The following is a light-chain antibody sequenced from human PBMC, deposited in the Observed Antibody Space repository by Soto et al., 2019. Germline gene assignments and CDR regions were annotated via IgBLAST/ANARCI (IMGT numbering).Light chain of an antibody. CDR2: DAT. CDR1: QDISNY. J-gene: IGKJ4*01. V-gene: IGKV1-33*01. CDR3: QQYDNFSPT. Sequence: DIQMTQSPSSLSASVGDRVTITCQESQDISNYLNWYQQKAGKAPKLLIYDATNLETGVPSRFSGSGSGTDFTFTISSLQPEDIATYYWQQYDNFSPTFGGGTKVEIK.